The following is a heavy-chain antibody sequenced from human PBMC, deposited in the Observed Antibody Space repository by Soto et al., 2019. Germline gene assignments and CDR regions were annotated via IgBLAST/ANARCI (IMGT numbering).Heavy chain of an antibody. CDR1: GFTFSSNW. CDR2: IRQDGSEK. D-gene: IGHD2-2*01. Sequence: GGSLRLSCVGSGFTFSSNWMTWVRQAPGKGLEWVGNIRQDGSEKNYVDSVKGRFTIFRDNAKNSLYLQMNSLRAEDTAVYYCAREIVVARGASYFDYWGPGTLVTVSS. J-gene: IGHJ4*02. CDR3: AREIVVARGASYFDY. V-gene: IGHV3-7*04.